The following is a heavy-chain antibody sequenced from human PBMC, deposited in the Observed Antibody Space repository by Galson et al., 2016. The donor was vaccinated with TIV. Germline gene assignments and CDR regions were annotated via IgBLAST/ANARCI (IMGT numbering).Heavy chain of an antibody. D-gene: IGHD2-2*01. V-gene: IGHV3-11*01. J-gene: IGHJ4*02. CDR1: GFTFGDFY. CDR3: ARDCSSSNCYTDPIYFDS. Sequence: SLRLSCAASGFTFGDFYMSWVRQAPGKGLEWISYIGASGRISYYADSVKGRFTISRDNAKNSLYLQMNRLRVEDTAVYYCARDCSSSNCYTDPIYFDSWGQGVLVTVSS. CDR2: IGASGRIS.